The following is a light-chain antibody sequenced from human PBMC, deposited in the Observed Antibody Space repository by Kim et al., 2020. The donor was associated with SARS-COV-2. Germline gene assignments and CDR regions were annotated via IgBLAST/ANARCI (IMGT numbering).Light chain of an antibody. Sequence: VGDRVTITCRTTRSISSHLNWYQHKPGRAPTLLISAASTLQGGVPSRFSGSGSETDFTLTISSLQPEDFATYFCQQSYITPFTFGPGTKVDIK. CDR2: AAS. V-gene: IGKV1-39*01. CDR3: QQSYITPFT. CDR1: RSISSH. J-gene: IGKJ3*01.